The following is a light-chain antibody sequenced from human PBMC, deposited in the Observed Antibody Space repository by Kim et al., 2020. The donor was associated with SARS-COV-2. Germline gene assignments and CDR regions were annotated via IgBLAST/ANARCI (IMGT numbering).Light chain of an antibody. CDR2: GAS. V-gene: IGKV3-15*01. J-gene: IGKJ4*01. CDR1: QSVSSN. CDR3: QQYNNWPPV. Sequence: VSPGERATLSCRASQSVSSNLAWYQQKPGQAPRLLIYGASTRATGIPARFSGSGSGTEFTLTISSLQSEDFAVYYCQQYNNWPPVFGGGTKVDIK.